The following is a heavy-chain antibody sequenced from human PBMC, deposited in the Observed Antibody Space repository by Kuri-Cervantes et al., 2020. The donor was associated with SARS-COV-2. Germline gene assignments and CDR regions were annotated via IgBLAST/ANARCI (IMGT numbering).Heavy chain of an antibody. J-gene: IGHJ6*01. Sequence: GGSLRLSCAASGFTFSSYAMHWVRQAPGKGLEWVAVISYDGSNKYYADSVKGRFTISRDNSKNTLYLQMNSLRAEDTAVYYCARDGPTSYSNYYYYGMDVWGQGTTVTRFS. V-gene: IGHV3-30-3*01. D-gene: IGHD4-11*01. CDR1: GFTFSSYA. CDR3: ARDGPTSYSNYYYYGMDV. CDR2: ISYDGSNK.